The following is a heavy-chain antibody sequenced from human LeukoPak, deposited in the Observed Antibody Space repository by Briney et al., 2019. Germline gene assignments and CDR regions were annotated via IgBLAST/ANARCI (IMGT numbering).Heavy chain of an antibody. CDR3: ANYYDSSGYYGGAFDI. CDR1: GYTFTGYY. Sequence: SVKVSCKASGYTFTGYYMHWVRQAPGQGLEWMGGIIPIFGTANYAQKFQGRVTITTDESTSTAYMELSSLRSEDTAVYYCANYYDSSGYYGGAFDIWGQGTMVTVSS. V-gene: IGHV1-69*05. CDR2: IIPIFGTA. D-gene: IGHD3-22*01. J-gene: IGHJ3*02.